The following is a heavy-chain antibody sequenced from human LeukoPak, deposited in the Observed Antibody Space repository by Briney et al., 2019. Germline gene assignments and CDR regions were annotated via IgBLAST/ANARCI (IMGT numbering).Heavy chain of an antibody. Sequence: AASVTVSFKTSGYTFTSYDINWVRQTAGQGLEWMAWMNPNSGNTGYTQKFQGRLTVTRDTSTSTAYMELSSLRSEDTAVYYCARGPSTFSPTPIRNWFDPWGQGTLVTVSS. V-gene: IGHV1-8*01. CDR1: GYTFTSYD. J-gene: IGHJ5*02. CDR3: ARGPSTFSPTPIRNWFDP. CDR2: MNPNSGNT. D-gene: IGHD4-23*01.